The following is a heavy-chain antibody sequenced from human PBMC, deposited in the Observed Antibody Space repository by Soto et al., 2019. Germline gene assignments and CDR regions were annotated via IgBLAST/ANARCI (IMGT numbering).Heavy chain of an antibody. D-gene: IGHD2-2*01. Sequence: PGGSLRLSCAASGFTFSDYYMSWIRQAPGKGLEWVSYISSSGSTIYYADSVKGRFTISRDNAKNSLYLQMNSLRAEDTAVYYCARVGDIVVVPAANYYYGMGVWGQGTTVTVSS. CDR3: ARVGDIVVVPAANYYYGMGV. CDR1: GFTFSDYY. CDR2: ISSSGSTI. V-gene: IGHV3-11*01. J-gene: IGHJ6*02.